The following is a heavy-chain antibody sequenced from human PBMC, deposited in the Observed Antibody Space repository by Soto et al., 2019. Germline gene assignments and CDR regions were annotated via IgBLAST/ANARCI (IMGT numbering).Heavy chain of an antibody. CDR2: INGYNGNA. D-gene: IGHD3-16*01. Sequence: QVQLVQSGAEVKKPGASVTVSCKASGYTFTTYGVIWVRQAPGQGLEWLGGINGYNGNAKYAENLQGRVSMTTDTPTSTAYMELRSLRFDDTAVYYCARIGDVPCYYYGMDVWGQGTTVTVSS. CDR1: GYTFTTYG. CDR3: ARIGDVPCYYYGMDV. V-gene: IGHV1-18*01. J-gene: IGHJ6*02.